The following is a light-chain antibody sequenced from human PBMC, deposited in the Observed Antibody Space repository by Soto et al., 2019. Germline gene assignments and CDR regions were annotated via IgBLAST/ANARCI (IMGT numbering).Light chain of an antibody. CDR2: AAS. Sequence: DIQMTQSPSSLSASVGDRVTITCRASQSISNYLNWYQQKPGKAPKFLIYAASSLQSGVPSRFSGRGSGTDFTLTISSLQPEDFAIYYCQQSYSTPLTFGGGTNVEIK. CDR1: QSISNY. CDR3: QQSYSTPLT. J-gene: IGKJ4*01. V-gene: IGKV1-39*01.